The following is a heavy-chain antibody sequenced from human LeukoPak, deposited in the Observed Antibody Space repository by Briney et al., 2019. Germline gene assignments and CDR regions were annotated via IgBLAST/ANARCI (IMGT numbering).Heavy chain of an antibody. CDR3: ARHRAGQQLWLVFDY. CDR1: GGSISSSSYY. CDR2: IYYSGST. V-gene: IGHV4-39*01. J-gene: IGHJ4*02. Sequence: PSETLSLTCTVSGGSISSSSYYWGWIRQPPGKGLEWIGSIYYSGSTYYNPSLKSRVTISVDTSKNQFSLKLSSVTAADTAVCYCARHRAGQQLWLVFDYWGQGTLVTVSS. D-gene: IGHD5-18*01.